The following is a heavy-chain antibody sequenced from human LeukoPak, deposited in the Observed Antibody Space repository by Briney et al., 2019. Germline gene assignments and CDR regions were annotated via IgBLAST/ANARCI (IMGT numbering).Heavy chain of an antibody. V-gene: IGHV3-7*05. CDR2: IKQDGSQI. CDR1: GFTFNYNW. J-gene: IGHJ4*02. CDR3: ARVARVVTAWTGVLEY. Sequence: PGGSLRLSGSASGFTFNYNWMTCVRQAPGKGLEWVANIKQDGSQIYYVGSVNGRFTISRDNAKSSLSLQMNTQRADDTAVYYCARVARVVTAWTGVLEYWGQGTLVTVSS. D-gene: IGHD3-3*01.